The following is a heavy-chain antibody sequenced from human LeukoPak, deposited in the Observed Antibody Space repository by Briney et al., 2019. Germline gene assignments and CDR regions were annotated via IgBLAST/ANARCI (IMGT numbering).Heavy chain of an antibody. Sequence: SVKVSCTASGGTFSSYAISWVRQAPGQGLEWMGGIIPIFGTANYAQKFQGRVTITTDESTSTAYMELSSLRSEDTAVYYCARVHLGYDSSVQWYFDLWGRGTLVTVSS. J-gene: IGHJ2*01. D-gene: IGHD3-22*01. V-gene: IGHV1-69*05. CDR1: GGTFSSYA. CDR3: ARVHLGYDSSVQWYFDL. CDR2: IIPIFGTA.